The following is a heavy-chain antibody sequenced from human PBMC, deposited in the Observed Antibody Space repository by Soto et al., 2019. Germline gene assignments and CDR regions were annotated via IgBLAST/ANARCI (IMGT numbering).Heavy chain of an antibody. V-gene: IGHV4-30-2*01. Sequence: QLQLQESGSGLVTPSHTLSLTCTVSGGSISNAAYSWSWIRQPPGKGLEWIGYIYPSGMPFYNPSLRSRVTISIYRAKDQFSLNLKSVTAAGRAVYFCARERGGYGLFATWCQGTLVTVSS. J-gene: IGHJ5*02. CDR3: ARERGGYGLFAT. CDR2: IYPSGMP. D-gene: IGHD6-13*01. CDR1: GGSISNAAYS.